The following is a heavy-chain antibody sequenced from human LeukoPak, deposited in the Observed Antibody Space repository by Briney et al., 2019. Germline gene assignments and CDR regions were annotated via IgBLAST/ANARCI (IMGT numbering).Heavy chain of an antibody. D-gene: IGHD1-14*01. V-gene: IGHV4-59*12. CDR1: GGSINTYY. Sequence: SETLSLTCSVSGGSINTYYWSWIRQTPGKGLEWIGFIYYTGSTNYNPSLKSRVTMSVDTSKSQFSLKLTSVTAADTALYYCARGANRFDSWAGEPWSPSPQ. J-gene: IGHJ4*02. CDR2: IYYTGST. CDR3: ARGANRFDS.